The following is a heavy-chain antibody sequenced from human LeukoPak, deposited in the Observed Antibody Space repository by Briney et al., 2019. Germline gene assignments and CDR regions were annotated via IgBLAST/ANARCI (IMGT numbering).Heavy chain of an antibody. CDR1: GFTFTSYA. V-gene: IGHV3-23*01. CDR3: AKDREDSAMISGVFDL. CDR2: ISGSGGHT. Sequence: PGGSLRLSCEASGFTFTSYAMTWVRQAPGKGLEWVSGISGSGGHTYNADSVEGRFIISRDNSKNTESLQLSSLRVEDTAVYFCAKDREDSAMISGVFDLWGRGTLVTVSS. D-gene: IGHD5-18*01. J-gene: IGHJ2*01.